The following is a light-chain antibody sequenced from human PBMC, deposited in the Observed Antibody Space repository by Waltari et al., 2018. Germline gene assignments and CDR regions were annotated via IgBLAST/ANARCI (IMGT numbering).Light chain of an antibody. CDR1: SDDLGASND. CDR2: DVN. Sequence: QSALTQPASVSGSLGQSITISCPGTSDDLGASNDVPWYQQPPRRAPKLIISDVNKRPSGLSSRFSASKSGITASMTISGLQAEDEADYYCCSFTSSTTWVFGGGTTLTVL. CDR3: CSFTSSTTWV. J-gene: IGLJ3*02. V-gene: IGLV2-14*03.